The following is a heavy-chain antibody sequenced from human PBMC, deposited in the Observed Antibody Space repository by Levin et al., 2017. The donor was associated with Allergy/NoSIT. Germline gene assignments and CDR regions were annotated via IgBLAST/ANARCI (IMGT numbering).Heavy chain of an antibody. Sequence: PGGSLRLSCAASGFTVSSNYMSWVRQAPGKGLEWVSVIYSGGSTYYADSVKGRFTISRDNSKNTLYLQMNSLRAEDTAVYYCARGPTVTPWGTDAFDIWGQGTMVTVSS. V-gene: IGHV3-53*01. D-gene: IGHD3-16*01. J-gene: IGHJ3*02. CDR2: IYSGGST. CDR1: GFTVSSNY. CDR3: ARGPTVTPWGTDAFDI.